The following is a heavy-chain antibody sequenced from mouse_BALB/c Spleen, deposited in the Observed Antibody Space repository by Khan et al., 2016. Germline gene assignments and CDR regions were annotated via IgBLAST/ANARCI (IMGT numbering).Heavy chain of an antibody. CDR3: ARSGYGYDD. CDR1: GYAFSIYW. D-gene: IGHD2-2*01. J-gene: IGHJ2*01. Sequence: QVQLQQSGAELVRPGSSVKISCKASGYAFSIYWMNWVKQRPGQGLEWIGQIYPGDGDTDYNGKFKDTATLTADKSSSTAYMQLSSLTSEDSAVYFCARSGYGYDDWGQGTTRTVSS. V-gene: IGHV1-80*01. CDR2: IYPGDGDT.